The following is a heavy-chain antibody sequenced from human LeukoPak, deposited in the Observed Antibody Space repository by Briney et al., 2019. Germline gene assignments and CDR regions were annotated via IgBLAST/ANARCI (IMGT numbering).Heavy chain of an antibody. D-gene: IGHD5-18*01. V-gene: IGHV4-30-4*08. J-gene: IGHJ4*02. CDR2: IYYSGST. CDR3: ARSLDTAMDPLDY. Sequence: SQTLSLTCTVSGGSISSGDYYWSWVSQPPGKGREWLGYIYYSGSTYYNPSLKSRVTISVDTSKNQFSLKLSSVTAADTAVYYCARSLDTAMDPLDYWGQGTLVTVSS. CDR1: GGSISSGDYY.